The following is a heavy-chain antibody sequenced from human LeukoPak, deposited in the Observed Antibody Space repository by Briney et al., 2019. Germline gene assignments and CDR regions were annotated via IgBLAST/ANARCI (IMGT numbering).Heavy chain of an antibody. D-gene: IGHD4-23*01. J-gene: IGHJ4*02. CDR2: IIPIFGTA. CDR1: GGTFSSYA. V-gene: IGHV1-69*01. Sequence: SVKVPCKASGGTFSSYAISWVRQAPGQGLEWMGGIIPIFGTANYAQKFQGRVTITADESTSTAYMELSSLRSEDTAVYYCARKDYGGNSARSFDYWGQGTLVTVSS. CDR3: ARKDYGGNSARSFDY.